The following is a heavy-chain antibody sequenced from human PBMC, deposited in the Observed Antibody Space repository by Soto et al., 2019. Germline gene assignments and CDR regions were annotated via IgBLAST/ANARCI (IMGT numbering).Heavy chain of an antibody. CDR1: GFTFSNAW. Sequence: PGGSLRLSCAASGFTFSNAWMSWVRQAPGKGLEWVGRIKSKTDGGTTDYAAPVKGRFTISRDDSKNTLYLQMNSLKTEDTAVYYCTASYYYDSSGYYYFDYWGQGTLVTVSS. CDR3: TASYYYDSSGYYYFDY. CDR2: IKSKTDGGTT. D-gene: IGHD3-22*01. V-gene: IGHV3-15*01. J-gene: IGHJ4*02.